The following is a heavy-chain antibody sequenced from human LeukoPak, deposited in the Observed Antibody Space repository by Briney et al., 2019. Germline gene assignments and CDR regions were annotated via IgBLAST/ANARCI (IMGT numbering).Heavy chain of an antibody. CDR3: ARRVIMSATGVPDTWLDP. CDR2: ISYSGGT. J-gene: IGHJ5*02. V-gene: IGHV4-59*08. D-gene: IGHD2-8*02. Sequence: SETLSLTCTVSGGSISGYYWSWIRQPPGKGLEWVGHISYSGGTKYNPSLQSRVTISIDTSKNQFSLNLSSVTAADTAVYYCARRVIMSATGVPDTWLDPWGQGILVTVSS. CDR1: GGSISGYY.